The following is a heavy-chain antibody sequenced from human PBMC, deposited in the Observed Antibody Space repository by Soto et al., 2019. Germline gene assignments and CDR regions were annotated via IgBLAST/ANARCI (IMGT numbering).Heavy chain of an antibody. J-gene: IGHJ4*02. V-gene: IGHV4-34*01. CDR3: ARGPTTPDY. CDR2: NNHSGNT. CDR1: GGSFSGYY. Sequence: QVQLQQWGAGLLKPSETLSLTCAVYGGSFSGYYWSWIRQPPGKGLEWIWENNHSGNTNYNPSLQSRVTISVDSFKNRFSLQLSSVAAADPAVYYCARGPTTPDYWGQGTLVTVSS. D-gene: IGHD4-17*01.